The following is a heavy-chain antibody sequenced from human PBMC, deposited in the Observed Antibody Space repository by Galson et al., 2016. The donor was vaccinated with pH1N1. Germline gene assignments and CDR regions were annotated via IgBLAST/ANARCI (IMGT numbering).Heavy chain of an antibody. J-gene: IGHJ4*02. V-gene: IGHV1-46*01. CDR3: AKDGPPGSSGWSSYYFDS. CDR1: GYSFTRYY. D-gene: IGHD6-19*01. CDR2: IDPSSGGT. Sequence: SVKVSCKASGYSFTRYYIHWVRQAPGQGFEWMGVIDPSSGGTTYAQRFQGRLTLTSDTSSSTVSMELSRLTSEDTALYSCAKDGPPGSSGWSSYYFDSWGQGTLVTVSS.